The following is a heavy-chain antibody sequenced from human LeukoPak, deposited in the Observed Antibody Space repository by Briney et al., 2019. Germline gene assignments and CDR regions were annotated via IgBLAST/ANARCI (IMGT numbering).Heavy chain of an antibody. J-gene: IGHJ3*02. CDR1: GFTFSSYW. CDR2: IKQDGSEK. CDR3: ARLMSGIVGAPFHI. D-gene: IGHD1-26*01. Sequence: GGSLRLSCAASGFTFSSYWMSWVRQAPGKGLEWVANIKQDGSEKYYVDSVKGRFTISRDNAKNSLYLQMNSLRAEDTAVYYCARLMSGIVGAPFHIWGQGTMVTVSS. V-gene: IGHV3-7*01.